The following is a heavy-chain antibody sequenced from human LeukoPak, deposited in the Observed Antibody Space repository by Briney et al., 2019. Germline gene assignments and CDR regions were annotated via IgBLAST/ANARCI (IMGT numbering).Heavy chain of an antibody. D-gene: IGHD3-10*01. CDR2: ITHGGQI. V-gene: IGHV3-21*01. CDR3: ARDDRYGSGTLGKRFDP. Sequence: GGSLRLSCVASGFIFTSFGMNWVRQAPGKGLEWVSSITHGGQIYYADSVKGRFTISRDNTKNSVYLQMDNLRDDDTAVYFCARDDRYGSGTLGKRFDPWGQGTLVSASS. CDR1: GFIFTSFG. J-gene: IGHJ5*02.